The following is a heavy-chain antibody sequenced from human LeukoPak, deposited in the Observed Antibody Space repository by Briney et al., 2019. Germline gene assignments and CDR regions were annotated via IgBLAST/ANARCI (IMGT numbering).Heavy chain of an antibody. CDR2: ISSSSSYI. V-gene: IGHV3-21*01. D-gene: IGHD4-11*01. CDR3: ARSALFNDYTTFSFDY. J-gene: IGHJ4*02. Sequence: GGSLRLSCAASGFTFSSYSMNWVRQAPGKGLEWVSSISSSSSYIYYADSVKGRFTISRDNAKNSLYLQMNSLRAEDTAVYYCARSALFNDYTTFSFDYWGQGTLVTVSS. CDR1: GFTFSSYS.